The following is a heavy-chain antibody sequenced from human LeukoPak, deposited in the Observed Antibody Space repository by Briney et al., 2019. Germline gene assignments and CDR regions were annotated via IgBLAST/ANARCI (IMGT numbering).Heavy chain of an antibody. CDR1: GDSISSNY. D-gene: IGHD2-21*02. CDR3: ARSIIVVVAAGALDI. Sequence: SETLSLTCTVSGDSISSNYYCWTWHRPPQGQELNGFIYHSGNTNSNPSIKSRVTISVDTTKNQFSLKLSSVTAADTAVYYCARSIIVVVAAGALDIWGQGTMVTVSS. V-gene: IGHV4-59*08. J-gene: IGHJ3*02. CDR2: IYHSGNT.